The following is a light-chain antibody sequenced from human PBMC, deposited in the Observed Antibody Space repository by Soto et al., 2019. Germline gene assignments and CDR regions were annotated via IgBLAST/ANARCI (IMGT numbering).Light chain of an antibody. V-gene: IGLV2-14*03. CDR3: QSYDSSLTNAV. CDR2: GNN. CDR1: SGDIGSYNR. Sequence: QSALTQPASVSGSPGQSITISCTGTSGDIGSYNRVSWYQQHPGKAPKLLIYGNNNRPSGVPDRFSGSKSGTSVSLAITGLRGEDEADYHCQSYDSSLTNAVFGGGTKVTVL. J-gene: IGLJ2*01.